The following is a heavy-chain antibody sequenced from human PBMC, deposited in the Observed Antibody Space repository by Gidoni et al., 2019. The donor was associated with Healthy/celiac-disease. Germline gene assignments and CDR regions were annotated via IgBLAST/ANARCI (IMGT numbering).Heavy chain of an antibody. V-gene: IGHV4-39*01. CDR3: ARQSSIGSGYYPLPGYYGMDV. D-gene: IGHD3-22*01. Sequence: LQLHASGPGLVKPSETPSLTCTVSGGSTSTPSYHWGWILQPPGKGLEWIGSIYYSWSTYYNPALKSRVTISVDTSKNQFALKLSSVTAADTAVYYCARQSSIGSGYYPLPGYYGMDVWGQGTTVTVSS. CDR1: GGSTSTPSYH. J-gene: IGHJ6*02. CDR2: IYYSWST.